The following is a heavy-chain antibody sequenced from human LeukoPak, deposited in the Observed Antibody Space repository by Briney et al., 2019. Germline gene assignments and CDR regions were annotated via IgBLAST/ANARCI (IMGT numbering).Heavy chain of an antibody. CDR2: IIPIFGTA. J-gene: IGHJ5*02. D-gene: IGHD6-13*01. Sequence: SVKVSCKASGYTFTSYDINWVRQAPGQGLEWMGGIIPIFGTAKYAQKFQGRVTITADESTRTAYMELSSLRSEDTAVYYCARDIGQQLVNWFDPWGQGTLVTVSS. CDR1: GYTFTSYD. CDR3: ARDIGQQLVNWFDP. V-gene: IGHV1-69*13.